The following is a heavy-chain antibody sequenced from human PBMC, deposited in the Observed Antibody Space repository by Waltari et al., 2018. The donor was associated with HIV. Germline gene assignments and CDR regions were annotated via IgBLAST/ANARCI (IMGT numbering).Heavy chain of an antibody. Sequence: QVQLQESGPGLVKPSATLSLICNVSGGSVSSYQWSWIRQTPGKGLEWIGNIFHTGSSNLNPSLQGRVTIFIDTSKNQFFLRLISVTAADTALYYCARGGTIFGVAGLDCWGPGTMVTVSS. CDR1: GGSVSSYQ. D-gene: IGHD3-3*01. CDR2: IFHTGSS. J-gene: IGHJ4*02. V-gene: IGHV4-59*02. CDR3: ARGGTIFGVAGLDC.